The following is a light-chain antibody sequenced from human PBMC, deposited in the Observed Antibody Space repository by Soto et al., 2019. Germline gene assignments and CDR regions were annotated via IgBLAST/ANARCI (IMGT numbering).Light chain of an antibody. V-gene: IGLV2-14*03. Sequence: QSVLTQPASVSGSPGQSITISCTGTSSDVGGYNYVSWYQHHPGKAPKLIIYDVSNRPSGVSIRFSGSKSDNTASLTISGLQPEDEADYHCSSYTTSNTRQIVFGTGTKV. CDR3: SSYTTSNTRQIV. CDR2: DVS. J-gene: IGLJ1*01. CDR1: SSDVGGYNY.